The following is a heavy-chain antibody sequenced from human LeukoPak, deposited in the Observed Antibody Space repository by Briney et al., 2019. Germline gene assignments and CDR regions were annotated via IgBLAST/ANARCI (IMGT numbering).Heavy chain of an antibody. V-gene: IGHV3-9*01. CDR1: GFTFDDYA. CDR3: AKDFSGSVRGYYGMDV. Sequence: GGSLRLSCAASGFTFDDYAMHWVRQVPGKGLEWVSGISWNSGSIGYADSVKGRFTISRDNAKNSLYLQMNSLRAEDTALYYCAKDFSGSVRGYYGMDVWGQGTTVTVSS. J-gene: IGHJ6*02. D-gene: IGHD3-10*01. CDR2: ISWNSGSI.